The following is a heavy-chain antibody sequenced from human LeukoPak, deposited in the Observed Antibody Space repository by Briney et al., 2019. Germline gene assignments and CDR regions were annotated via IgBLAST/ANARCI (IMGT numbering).Heavy chain of an antibody. D-gene: IGHD1-26*01. V-gene: IGHV1-2*02. Sequence: ASVKVSCKASGYSFTAFYIHWVRQAPGQGLEWMGWIHPRSGDANYAYKFQGRVTMTRDTSTSTVYMQLSRLRSDDTAVYYCAGAGYSGNYYYYFDFWGQGTLVTVSS. J-gene: IGHJ4*02. CDR3: AGAGYSGNYYYYFDF. CDR2: IHPRSGDA. CDR1: GYSFTAFY.